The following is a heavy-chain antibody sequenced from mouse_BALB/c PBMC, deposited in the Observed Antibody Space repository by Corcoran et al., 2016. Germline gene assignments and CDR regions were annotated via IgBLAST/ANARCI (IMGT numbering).Heavy chain of an antibody. J-gene: IGHJ3*01. CDR1: GYTFTNYN. D-gene: IGHD2-4*01. Sequence: EVLLQQSGPELVKPGASVKIPCKASGYTFTNYNMDWVKQSPGKSLEWIGDINPNHGGTIYNQKFKGKATLTVDKSSSTAYMELLSLTSEDTAGYYCARSDYDWFAYWGQGTLVTVSA. V-gene: IGHV1-18*01. CDR3: ARSDYDWFAY. CDR2: INPNHGGT.